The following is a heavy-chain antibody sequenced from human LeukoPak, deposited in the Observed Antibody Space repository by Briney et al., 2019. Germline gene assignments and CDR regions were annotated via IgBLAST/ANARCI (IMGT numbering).Heavy chain of an antibody. V-gene: IGHV6-1*01. Sequence: SQTLSLTCAIXXXXXXXXGAXXXXXXQSPXRGLEWLGRTYYRSQEXXTXYAPSVKGRITLNPDTSKNQFSLQLNSVTPEDTAVXYCGRETDFGVVTNWGQGTLVTVSS. D-gene: IGHD3-3*01. J-gene: IGHJ4*02. CDR3: GRETDFGVVTN. CDR2: TYYRSQEXXT. CDR1: XXXXXXXGAX.